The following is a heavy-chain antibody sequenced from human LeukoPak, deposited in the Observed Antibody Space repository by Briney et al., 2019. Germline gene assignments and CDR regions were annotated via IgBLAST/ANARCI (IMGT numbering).Heavy chain of an antibody. D-gene: IGHD6-13*01. CDR3: ARPGIAAAGTWDGFDY. CDR2: IGTAGDT. J-gene: IGHJ4*02. CDR1: GFTFSSYD. V-gene: IGHV3-13*01. Sequence: GGSLRLSCAASGFTFSSYDMHWVRQATGKGLEWVSAIGTAGDTYYPGSVKGRFTISRESAKNSLYLQMNSLRAEDTAVYYCARPGIAAAGTWDGFDYWGQGTLVTVSS.